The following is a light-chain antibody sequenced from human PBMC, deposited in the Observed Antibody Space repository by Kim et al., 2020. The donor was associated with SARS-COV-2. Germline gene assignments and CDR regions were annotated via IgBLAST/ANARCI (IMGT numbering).Light chain of an antibody. J-gene: IGLJ3*02. CDR2: VNSDGSH. V-gene: IGLV4-69*01. Sequence: QPVLTQSPSASASLGASVKLTCTLSSGHSSYAIAWHQQQPEKGPRYLMKVNSDGSHSKGDGIPDRFSGSSSGAERYLTISSLQSEDEADYYCQTWGTGGVFGVGTKLTVL. CDR1: SGHSSYA. CDR3: QTWGTGGV.